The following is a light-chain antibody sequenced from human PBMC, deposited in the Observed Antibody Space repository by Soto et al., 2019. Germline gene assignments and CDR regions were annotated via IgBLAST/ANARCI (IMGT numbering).Light chain of an antibody. CDR2: RNH. V-gene: IGLV1-44*01. CDR3: AAWDDNLRAVV. J-gene: IGLJ2*01. Sequence: QSVLTQSPSASGTPGQRVTISCSGSTSNIGTYAVNWYQQLPGTAPTLLIFRNHQRPSGVPDRFSGSKSGTSASLAISGPQSADEADYYCAAWDDNLRAVVFGGGTKLTVL. CDR1: TSNIGTYA.